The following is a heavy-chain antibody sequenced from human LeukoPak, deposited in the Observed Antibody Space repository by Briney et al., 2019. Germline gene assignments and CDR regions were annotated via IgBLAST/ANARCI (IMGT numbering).Heavy chain of an antibody. CDR1: GFTFSSYA. D-gene: IGHD3-3*01. CDR2: ISGSGGST. J-gene: IGHJ3*02. CDR3: ASSLAYYDFWSGMTPAFDI. Sequence: GGSLRLSCAASGFTFSSYAMSWVRQAPGKGLEWVSAISGSGGSTYYADSVKGRFTISRDNSKNTLYLQMNSLRAEDTAVYYCASSLAYYDFWSGMTPAFDIWGQGTMVTVSS. V-gene: IGHV3-23*01.